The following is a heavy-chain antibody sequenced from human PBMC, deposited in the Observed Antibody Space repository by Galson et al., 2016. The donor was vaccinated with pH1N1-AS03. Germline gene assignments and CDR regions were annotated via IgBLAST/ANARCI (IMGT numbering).Heavy chain of an antibody. V-gene: IGHV1-2*06. J-gene: IGHJ5*02. D-gene: IGHD3-16*01. CDR2: INPHSGGT. CDR1: GYTFTGHF. Sequence: SVKVSCKASGYTFTGHFIHWVRQAPGQGLEWMGRINPHSGGTHYAQNFQGRVTMTGETSISTVYMDLTRLRPDDTAVYYCAREQVDLTVGEEYNWFDPWGQGTQVTVSS. CDR3: AREQVDLTVGEEYNWFDP.